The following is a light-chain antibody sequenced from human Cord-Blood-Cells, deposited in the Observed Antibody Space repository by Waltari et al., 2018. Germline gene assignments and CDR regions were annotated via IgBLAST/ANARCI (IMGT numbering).Light chain of an antibody. J-gene: IGLJ2*01. CDR1: ALPKQY. V-gene: IGLV3-25*03. CDR3: QSADSSGTYVV. Sequence: SYELTPPPSVSVSPGQTARITCSGDALPKQYAYWYQQKPGQAPVLVIYKDSERPSGVPGRFSGSSSGTTVTLTISGVQAEDEADYYCQSADSSGTYVVFGGGTKLTVL. CDR2: KDS.